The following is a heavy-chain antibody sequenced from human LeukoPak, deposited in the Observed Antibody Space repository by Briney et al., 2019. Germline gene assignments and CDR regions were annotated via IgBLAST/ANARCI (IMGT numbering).Heavy chain of an antibody. J-gene: IGHJ4*02. V-gene: IGHV1-8*01. D-gene: IGHD5-12*01. CDR2: MNPNSGNT. CDR3: ARENHSGSIDY. CDR1: GYTFTSYD. Sequence: ASVKVSCKASGYTFTSYDINWVRQATGQGLEWMGWMNPNSGNTGYAQKFQGRVTMTTDTSTSTAYMELRSLRSDDTAVYYCARENHSGSIDYWGQGTLVTVSS.